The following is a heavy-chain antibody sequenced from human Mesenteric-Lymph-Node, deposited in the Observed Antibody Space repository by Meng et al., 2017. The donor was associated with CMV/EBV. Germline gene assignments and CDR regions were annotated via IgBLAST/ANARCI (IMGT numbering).Heavy chain of an antibody. J-gene: IGHJ5*02. V-gene: IGHV4-4*02. D-gene: IGHD2-15*01. Sequence: VSGGSISSRNWWSWVRQPPGKGLEWIGEIFHSGSTSYNPSLKSRVTISVDKSRNQFSLKLNSVTAADTAMYYCASLGYCSGDDCYSVAWGQGILVTVS. CDR2: IFHSGST. CDR3: ASLGYCSGDDCYSVA. CDR1: GGSISSRNW.